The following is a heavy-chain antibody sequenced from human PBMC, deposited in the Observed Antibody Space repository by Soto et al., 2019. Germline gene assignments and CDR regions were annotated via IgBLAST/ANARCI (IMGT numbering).Heavy chain of an antibody. Sequence: GGSLRLSCAASGFTVSSNYMSWVRQAPGKGLEWVSVIYSGGSTYYADSVKGRFTISRDNSKNTLYLQMNSLRAEDTAVYYCAREKSSSGCFDYWGQGTLVTVSS. CDR3: AREKSSSGCFDY. V-gene: IGHV3-66*01. D-gene: IGHD6-19*01. CDR2: IYSGGST. CDR1: GFTVSSNY. J-gene: IGHJ4*02.